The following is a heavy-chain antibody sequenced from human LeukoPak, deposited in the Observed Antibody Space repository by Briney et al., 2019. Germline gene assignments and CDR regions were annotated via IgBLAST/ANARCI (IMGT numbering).Heavy chain of an antibody. CDR3: AREIRYYGFFDY. V-gene: IGHV4-30-2*01. D-gene: IGHD4-17*01. J-gene: IGHJ4*02. CDR2: IYHSGST. CDR1: GGSISSGGYS. Sequence: SQTLSLTCAVSGGSISSGGYSWSWIRQPPGKGLEWIGYIYHSGSTYYNPSLKSRVTISVDRSKNQSPLKLSSVTAADTAVYYCAREIRYYGFFDYWGQGTLVTVYS.